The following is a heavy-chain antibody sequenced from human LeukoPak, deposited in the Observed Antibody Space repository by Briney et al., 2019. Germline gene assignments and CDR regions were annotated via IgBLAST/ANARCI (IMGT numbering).Heavy chain of an antibody. J-gene: IGHJ5*02. V-gene: IGHV4-34*01. CDR1: GVSISSYF. CDR2: INHSGST. D-gene: IGHD6-19*01. CDR3: ARDRKFVAVAGTREDNWFDP. Sequence: SETLSLTCTVSGVSISSYFWSWIRQPAGKGLEWIGEINHSGSTNYNPSLKSRVTISVDTSKNQFSLKLSSVTAADTAVYYCARDRKFVAVAGTREDNWFDPWGQGTLVTVSS.